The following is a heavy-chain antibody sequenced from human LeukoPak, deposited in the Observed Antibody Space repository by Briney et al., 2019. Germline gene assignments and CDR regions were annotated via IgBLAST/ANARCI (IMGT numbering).Heavy chain of an antibody. J-gene: IGHJ4*02. CDR3: AKVFGTYYYDSSGYYYGS. Sequence: GGSLRLSCAASGFTFSSYAMSWVRQAPGKGLEWVSAISGSGGSTYYADSVKGRFTISRDNSKNTLYLQMNSLRAEDTAVYYCAKVFGTYYYDSSGYYYGSWGQGTLVTVSS. CDR1: GFTFSSYA. V-gene: IGHV3-23*01. CDR2: ISGSGGST. D-gene: IGHD3-22*01.